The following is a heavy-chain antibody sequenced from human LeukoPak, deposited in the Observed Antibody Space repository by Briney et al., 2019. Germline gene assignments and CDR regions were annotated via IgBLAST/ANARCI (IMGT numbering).Heavy chain of an antibody. CDR3: AGVGPTIL. D-gene: IGHD1-26*01. CDR1: GGPISSYY. J-gene: IGHJ4*02. V-gene: IGHV4-59*01. CDR2: IYYSGST. Sequence: PSETLSLTCTVSGGPISSYYWRWIRQPPGKGLEWIGYIYYSGSTNYNPSLKSRVTISVDTSKNQSSLKLSSVTAADTAVYYCAGVGPTILWGQGTLVTVSS.